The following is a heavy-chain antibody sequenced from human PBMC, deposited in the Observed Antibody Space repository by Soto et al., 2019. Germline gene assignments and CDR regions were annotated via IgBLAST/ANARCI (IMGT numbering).Heavy chain of an antibody. CDR1: GGTFSSYA. CDR3: ARKTMGVEYYSGMDV. V-gene: IGHV1-69*12. Sequence: QVQLVQSGAEVKKPGSSVKVSCKASGGTFSSYAINWVRQAPGQGLEWMGGIIPIFGTANFAQKFQVRVTITADESTRTAYMELSSLRSEDTAVYYCARKTMGVEYYSGMDVWGQGTTVTVSS. J-gene: IGHJ6*02. CDR2: IIPIFGTA. D-gene: IGHD3-3*01.